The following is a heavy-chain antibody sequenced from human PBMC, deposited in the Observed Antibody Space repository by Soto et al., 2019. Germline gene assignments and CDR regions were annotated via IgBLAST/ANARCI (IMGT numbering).Heavy chain of an antibody. CDR2: IIPIFGTA. CDR1: GGTFSSYA. J-gene: IGHJ6*02. CDR3: ARDRVNWNYDYYGMDV. Sequence: SVKVSCKASGGTFSSYAISWVRQAPGQGLEWMGGIIPIFGTANYAQKFQGRVTITADKSTSTAYMELSSLRSEDTAVYYCARDRVNWNYDYYGMDVWGQGTTVTVSS. V-gene: IGHV1-69*06. D-gene: IGHD1-20*01.